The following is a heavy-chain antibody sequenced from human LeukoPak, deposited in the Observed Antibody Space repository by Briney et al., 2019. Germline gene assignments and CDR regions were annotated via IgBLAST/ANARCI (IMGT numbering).Heavy chain of an antibody. CDR2: IYPGDSDV. D-gene: IGHD5-24*01. CDR3: ARAIDGYNYGYYYMDV. J-gene: IGHJ6*03. Sequence: GESLKISCKASGYSFTTYWIVWVRQMPGKGLEWMGIIYPGDSDVRYSPSFQGQVTISVDRSISTAYLQWSSLEASDTAMYFCARAIDGYNYGYYYMDVWGKGTTITVSS. V-gene: IGHV5-51*01. CDR1: GYSFTTYW.